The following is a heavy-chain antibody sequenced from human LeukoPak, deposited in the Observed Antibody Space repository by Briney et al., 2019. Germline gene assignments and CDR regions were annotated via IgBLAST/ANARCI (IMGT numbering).Heavy chain of an antibody. CDR3: ASNTGTDTSNYYYMDV. CDR1: GFTFSSYS. CDR2: ISSSSSTI. D-gene: IGHD1-7*01. V-gene: IGHV3-48*01. J-gene: IGHJ6*03. Sequence: PGGSLRLSCAASGFTFSSYSMNWGRQAPGEGLEWVSYISSSSSTIYYADSVKGRFTISRENAKNSLYLQMNSLRAEDTDVYYCASNTGTDTSNYYYMDVWGKGTTVTVSS.